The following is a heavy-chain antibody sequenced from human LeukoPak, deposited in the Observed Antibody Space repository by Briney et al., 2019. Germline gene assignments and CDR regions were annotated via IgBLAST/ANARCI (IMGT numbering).Heavy chain of an antibody. J-gene: IGHJ4*02. CDR1: GFTSSSYA. V-gene: IGHV3-30-3*01. CDR2: ISYDGSNK. D-gene: IGHD2-15*01. CDR3: ARGGWRVVAATGY. Sequence: GGSLRLSCAASGFTSSSYAMHWVRQAPGKGLEWVAVISYDGSNKYYADSVKGRFTISRDNSKNTLYLQMNSLRAEDTAVYYCARGGWRVVAATGYWGQGTLVTVSS.